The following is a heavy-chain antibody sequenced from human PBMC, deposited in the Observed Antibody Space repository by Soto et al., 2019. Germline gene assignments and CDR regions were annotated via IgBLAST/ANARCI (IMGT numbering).Heavy chain of an antibody. V-gene: IGHV4-59*08. Sequence: SETLSPTCTVSGCSLSSYYWSWVPPPPGKGLGGIGFIYYSGSTNYNPSLKSRVTISVDTSKNQFSLKLSSVTAADTAVYYCARQKKTPLDILTGYFGYYYYYGMDVWGQGTTVTVSS. CDR1: GCSLSSYY. D-gene: IGHD3-9*01. J-gene: IGHJ6*02. CDR3: ARQKKTPLDILTGYFGYYYYYGMDV. CDR2: IYYSGST.